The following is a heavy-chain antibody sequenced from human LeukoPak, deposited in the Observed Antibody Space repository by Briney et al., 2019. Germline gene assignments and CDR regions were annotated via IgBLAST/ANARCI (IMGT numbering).Heavy chain of an antibody. CDR2: IYHSGST. D-gene: IGHD2-15*01. CDR1: GGSISSGGYS. CDR3: ARAVPGDGGSHFDY. V-gene: IGHV4-30-2*01. Sequence: SQTLSLTCAVSGGSISSGGYSWSWIRQPPGKGLEWIGYIYHSGSTYYNPSLKSRVTISVDRSKNQLSLKLSSVTAADTAVYYCARAVPGDGGSHFDYWGQGTLVTVSS. J-gene: IGHJ4*02.